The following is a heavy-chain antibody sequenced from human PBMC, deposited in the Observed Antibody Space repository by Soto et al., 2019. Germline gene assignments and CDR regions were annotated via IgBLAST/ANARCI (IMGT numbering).Heavy chain of an antibody. D-gene: IGHD3-10*01. J-gene: IGHJ4*02. V-gene: IGHV1-69*02. CDR3: ATSYGSGYRAFDY. CDR1: GDTFSFYT. CDR2: VNPILSMS. Sequence: QVQLVQSGAELKKPGSSVKVSCKASGDTFSFYTINWVRQAPGLGLEWMGRVNPILSMSNYAQKFQGRVTMTADTSTSTAYMERRSLRSEDTAFYYCATSYGSGYRAFDYWGQGALVTVSS.